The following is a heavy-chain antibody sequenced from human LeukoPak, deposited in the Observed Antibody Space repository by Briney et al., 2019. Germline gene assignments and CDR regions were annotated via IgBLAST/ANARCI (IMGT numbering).Heavy chain of an antibody. CDR1: GFTFSRYA. V-gene: IGHV3-23*01. J-gene: IGHJ4*01. CDR2: VGGSGSST. Sequence: GGSLRLSCAASGFTFSRYAMTWVRQAPGKGLEWVSTVGGSGSSTYYADFVKGRFTISRDNSENTLYLQMKNLRAEETAIYYCARVTGPIDYWGQGTLVTVSA. CDR3: ARVTGPIDY.